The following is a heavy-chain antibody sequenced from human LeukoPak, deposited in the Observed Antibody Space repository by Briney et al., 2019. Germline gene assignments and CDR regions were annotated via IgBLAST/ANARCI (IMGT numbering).Heavy chain of an antibody. D-gene: IGHD6-19*01. CDR2: IIPIFGTA. Sequence: PGASVKVSCKASGGTFSSYAISWVRQAPGQGLEWMGRIIPIFGTANYAQKFQGRVTITTDESTSTAYMELSSLRSEDTAVYYCAREGYSSGCFDYWGQGTLMTVSS. CDR1: GGTFSSYA. J-gene: IGHJ4*02. CDR3: AREGYSSGCFDY. V-gene: IGHV1-69*05.